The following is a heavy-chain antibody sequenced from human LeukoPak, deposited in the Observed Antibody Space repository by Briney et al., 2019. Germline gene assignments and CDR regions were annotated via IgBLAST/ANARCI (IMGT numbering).Heavy chain of an antibody. Sequence: GESLKISCKGSGYSFTSYWIGWVRQMPGKGLEWMGIVYPGDSDTRYSPSFQGQVTISADKAISTAYLQWSSLKASDTAMYYCARVPDILTGRKYYFDYWGQETLVTVSS. CDR1: GYSFTSYW. D-gene: IGHD3-9*01. CDR3: ARVPDILTGRKYYFDY. CDR2: VYPGDSDT. J-gene: IGHJ4*02. V-gene: IGHV5-51*01.